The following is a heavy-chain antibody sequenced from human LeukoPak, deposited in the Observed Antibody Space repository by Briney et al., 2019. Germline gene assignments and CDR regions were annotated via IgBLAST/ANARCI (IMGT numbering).Heavy chain of an antibody. CDR3: ASQEGFEGYYYGMDV. CDR1: GYTFTGYY. V-gene: IGHV1-2*02. CDR2: INPNSGGT. J-gene: IGHJ6*02. D-gene: IGHD2-15*01. Sequence: ASVKVSCKASGYTFTGYYMHWVRQAPGQGLEWMGWINPNSGGTNYAQKFQGRVTMTRDTSISTAYMELSRLRSDDTAVYYCASQEGFEGYYYGMDVWGQGTTVTVSS.